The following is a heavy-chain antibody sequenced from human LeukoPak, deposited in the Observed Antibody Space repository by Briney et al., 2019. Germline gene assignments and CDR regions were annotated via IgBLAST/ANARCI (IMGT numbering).Heavy chain of an antibody. CDR1: GFTFSSYG. CDR2: ISYDGSNK. V-gene: IGHV3-30*18. CDR3: AKGYSLFDY. J-gene: IGHJ4*02. D-gene: IGHD5-12*01. Sequence: QAGGSLRLSCAASGFTFSSYGMHWVRQAPGKGLEWVAVISYDGSNKYYADSVKGRFTISRDNSKNTLYLQMNSLRAEDTAVYYCAKGYSLFDYWGQGTLVTVSS.